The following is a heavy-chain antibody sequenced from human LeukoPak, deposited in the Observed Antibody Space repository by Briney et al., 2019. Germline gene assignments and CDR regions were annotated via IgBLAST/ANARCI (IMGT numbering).Heavy chain of an antibody. V-gene: IGHV3-7*01. CDR3: ARDRGVGATFYYYYYMDV. CDR2: IKQDGSEK. D-gene: IGHD1-26*01. CDR1: GFTFSSYW. J-gene: IGHJ6*03. Sequence: SGGSLRLSCAASGFTFSSYWMSWVRQAPGKGLEWVANIKQDGSEKYYVDSVKGRFTISRDNAKNSLYLQMNSLRAEDTAVYYCARDRGVGATFYYYYYMDVWGKGTTVTVSS.